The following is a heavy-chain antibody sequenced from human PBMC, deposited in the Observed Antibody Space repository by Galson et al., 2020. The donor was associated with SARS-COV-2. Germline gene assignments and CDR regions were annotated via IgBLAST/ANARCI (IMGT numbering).Heavy chain of an antibody. CDR3: ARAPGYYDRSGHDLEDYDL. J-gene: IGHJ5*02. Sequence: ASVKVSCKASGYGFTGFGVAWVRQAPGQGLEWMGRISPFNGNTNQSQKFQGRLTVTADTTTTTAYMELRSLRSDDTAIYYCARAPGYYDRSGHDLEDYDLWGQGTLVAVSS. V-gene: IGHV1-18*01. D-gene: IGHD3-22*01. CDR2: ISPFNGNT. CDR1: GYGFTGFG.